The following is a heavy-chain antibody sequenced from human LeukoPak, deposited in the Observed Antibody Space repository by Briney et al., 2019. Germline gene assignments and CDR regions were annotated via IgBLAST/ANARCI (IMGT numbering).Heavy chain of an antibody. CDR3: ARGGYYGSGNDFRFDP. Sequence: PAETLSLTCTVSGGSISSYYWSWIRQPPGKGLEWIGYIYYSGSTNYKPSLKSRVTISVDTSKNQFSLKLSSVTAADTAVYYCARGGYYGSGNDFRFDPWGQGTLVTVSS. V-gene: IGHV4-59*01. CDR2: IYYSGST. CDR1: GGSISSYY. J-gene: IGHJ5*02. D-gene: IGHD3-10*01.